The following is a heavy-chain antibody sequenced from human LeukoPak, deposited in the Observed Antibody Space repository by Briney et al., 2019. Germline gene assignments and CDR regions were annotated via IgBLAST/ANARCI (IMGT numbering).Heavy chain of an antibody. J-gene: IGHJ4*02. CDR1: GFTFSSYW. D-gene: IGHD3-10*01. CDR2: IKQDGSEK. CDR3: AREWGYYGSGSYYFDY. Sequence: QPGGSLRLSCAASGFTFSSYWMSWVRQAPGKGLEWVANIKQDGSEKYYVDSVKGRFTISRDNAKNSLYLQMNSLRAEDTAVYYCAREWGYYGSGSYYFDYWGQGTLVTVSS. V-gene: IGHV3-7*01.